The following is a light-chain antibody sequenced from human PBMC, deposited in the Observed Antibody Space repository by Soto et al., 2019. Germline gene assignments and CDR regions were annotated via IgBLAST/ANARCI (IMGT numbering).Light chain of an antibody. CDR1: EDISTW. CDR3: QHADSFPLIP. CDR2: AAS. Sequence: DVQMTQSPSSVSASEGERVTITFRSSEDISTWLAWYQQKPGKAPKLLIYAASSLQSGVPSRFSGSGSGTDFTLTISSLQPEDFATYYCQHADSFPLIPFGQGTRLEIK. V-gene: IGKV1-12*01. J-gene: IGKJ5*01.